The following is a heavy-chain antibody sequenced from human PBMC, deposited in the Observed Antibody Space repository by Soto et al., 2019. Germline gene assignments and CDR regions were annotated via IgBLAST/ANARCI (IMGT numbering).Heavy chain of an antibody. V-gene: IGHV4-34*01. D-gene: IGHD6-13*01. CDR2: INHSGST. CDR3: ARDISSLPPDY. J-gene: IGHJ4*02. CDR1: GGSFSGYY. Sequence: SETLSLTCAVYGGSFSGYYWSWIRQPPGKGLEWIGEINHSGSTNYNPSLKSRVTISVDTSKNQFSLKLSSVTAADTAVYYCARDISSLPPDYWGQGTLVTVSS.